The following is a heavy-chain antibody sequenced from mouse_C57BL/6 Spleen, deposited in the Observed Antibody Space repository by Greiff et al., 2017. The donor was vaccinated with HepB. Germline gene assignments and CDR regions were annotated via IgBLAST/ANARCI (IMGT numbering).Heavy chain of an antibody. CDR1: GFTFSNYW. CDR3: TTVADWYFDV. CDR2: IRLKSDNYAT. J-gene: IGHJ1*03. D-gene: IGHD1-1*01. V-gene: IGHV6-3*01. Sequence: EVQVVESGGGLVQPGGSMKLSCVASGFTFSNYWMNWVRQSPEKGLEWVAQIRLKSDNYATHYAESVKGRFTISRDDSKSSVYLQMNNLRAEDTGIYYCTTVADWYFDVWGTGTTVTVSS.